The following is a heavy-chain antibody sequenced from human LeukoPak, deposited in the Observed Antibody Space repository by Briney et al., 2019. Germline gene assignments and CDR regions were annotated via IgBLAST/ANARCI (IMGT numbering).Heavy chain of an antibody. Sequence: GGSLRLSCATSGFIFTNAWMKWVHQAPGKGLEWVGRIKSKTDGGTIDYAAPVKGRFTISRDDSKNTLYLQMDNLKTEDTAIYYCSTPSFWGQGTLVTVSS. V-gene: IGHV3-15*07. CDR3: STPSF. CDR2: IKSKTDGGTI. CDR1: GFIFTNAW. J-gene: IGHJ4*02.